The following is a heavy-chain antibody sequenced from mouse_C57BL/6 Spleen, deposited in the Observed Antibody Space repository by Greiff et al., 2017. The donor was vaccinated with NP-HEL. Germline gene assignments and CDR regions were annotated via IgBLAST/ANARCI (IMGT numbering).Heavy chain of an antibody. Sequence: EVQLVESGGGLVKPGGSLKLSCAASGFTFSSYAMSWVRQTPEKRLEWVATISDGGSYTYYPDNVKGRFTISRDNAKNNLYLQMSHLKSEDTAMYYCASGTGTFAYWGQGTLVTVSA. CDR1: GFTFSSYA. J-gene: IGHJ3*01. V-gene: IGHV5-4*01. CDR2: ISDGGSYT. CDR3: ASGTGTFAY. D-gene: IGHD4-1*01.